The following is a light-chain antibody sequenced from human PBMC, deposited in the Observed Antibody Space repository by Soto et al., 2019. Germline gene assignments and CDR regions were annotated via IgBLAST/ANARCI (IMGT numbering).Light chain of an antibody. CDR3: QQYNGNWT. CDR1: QSISSW. CDR2: KAS. Sequence: DIQMTQSPSTLSASVGDRVTITCRASQSISSWLAWYQQKPGTAPKLLIYKASTLQSGVPSRFSGSGSGTETTLTISSLQPDDSATYYCQQYNGNWTCGQGTKVDIK. J-gene: IGKJ1*01. V-gene: IGKV1-5*03.